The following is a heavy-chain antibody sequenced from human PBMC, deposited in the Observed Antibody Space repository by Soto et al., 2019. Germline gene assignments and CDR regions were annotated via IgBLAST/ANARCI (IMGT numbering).Heavy chain of an antibody. CDR1: GVNFSSYG. Sequence: GGSLRLSCEASGVNFSSYGMHWVRQAPGKGLEWVAVISYDGSNKYYADSVKGRFTISRDNSKNTLYLQMNSLRAEDTAVYYCAKDWEDYDILTGHFDYWGQGTLVTVSS. CDR3: AKDWEDYDILTGHFDY. J-gene: IGHJ4*02. CDR2: ISYDGSNK. V-gene: IGHV3-30*18. D-gene: IGHD3-9*01.